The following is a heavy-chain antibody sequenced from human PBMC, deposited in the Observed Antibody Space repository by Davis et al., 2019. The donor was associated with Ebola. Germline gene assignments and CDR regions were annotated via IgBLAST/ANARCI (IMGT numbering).Heavy chain of an antibody. D-gene: IGHD3-10*01. CDR3: AKSWFYYYYYMDV. Sequence: PSETLSLTCNVSGASIIRNNYYWGWIRHSPGKGLDYIGSVSNGGKNYYNPSLKSRVTISLDTSKNQFSLRLTSVTAADTAVYYCAKSWFYYYYYMDVWGKGTTVTVSS. J-gene: IGHJ6*03. CDR1: GASIIRNNYY. CDR2: VSNGGKN. V-gene: IGHV4-39*07.